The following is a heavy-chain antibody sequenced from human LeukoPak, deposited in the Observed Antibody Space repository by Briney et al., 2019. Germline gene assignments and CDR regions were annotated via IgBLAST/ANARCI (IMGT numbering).Heavy chain of an antibody. Sequence: GGSLRLSCAVSGFSFTNFWMSWVRQAPGRGREWVANIHPEGNEKYHVESVKGRFTISRDNTKNLLFLQMNGLRVEDTAVYYCARGDAFSGDHWGQGTLVTVSS. CDR2: IHPEGNEK. J-gene: IGHJ4*02. V-gene: IGHV3-7*04. CDR3: ARGDAFSGDH. CDR1: GFSFTNFW.